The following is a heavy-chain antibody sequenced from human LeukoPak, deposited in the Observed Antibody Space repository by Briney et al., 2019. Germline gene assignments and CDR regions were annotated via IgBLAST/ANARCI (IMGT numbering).Heavy chain of an antibody. Sequence: GGSLRLSCAASGFTFSSYSMNWVRQAPGKGLEWVSSISSSSSYIYYAESVKGRFTISRDNAKNSLYLQMNSLRAEDTAVYYCARDREYSGYDEAGFDYWGQGTLVTVSS. J-gene: IGHJ4*02. D-gene: IGHD5-12*01. V-gene: IGHV3-21*01. CDR3: ARDREYSGYDEAGFDY. CDR1: GFTFSSYS. CDR2: ISSSSSYI.